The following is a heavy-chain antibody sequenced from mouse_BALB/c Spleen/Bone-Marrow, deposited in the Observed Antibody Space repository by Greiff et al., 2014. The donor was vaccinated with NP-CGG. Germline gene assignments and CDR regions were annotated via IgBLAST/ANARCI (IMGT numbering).Heavy chain of an antibody. J-gene: IGHJ4*01. V-gene: IGHV1-80*01. Sequence: QVQLKESGAELVRPGSSVKISCKASGYVFSTYWVKWVEQRPGQGLERIGQIYPGDGDTNYNGKFKDKVILTADKSSSTAYMQLSSLTSEDSAVYFCARSGKGAMDYWGQGTSVTVSS. CDR1: GYVFSTYW. CDR3: ARSGKGAMDY. D-gene: IGHD2-1*01. CDR2: IYPGDGDT.